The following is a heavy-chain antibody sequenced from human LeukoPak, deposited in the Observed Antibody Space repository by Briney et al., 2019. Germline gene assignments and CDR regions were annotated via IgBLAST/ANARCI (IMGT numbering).Heavy chain of an antibody. V-gene: IGHV4-61*02. D-gene: IGHD3-9*01. CDR3: ARQSAHYDIVTGFDY. CDR1: GGSISSGSYY. J-gene: IGHJ4*02. Sequence: PSQTLSLTCTVSGGSISSGSYYWSWLRPPAGQGLEWLGCIYTSGSTNYNPSLQSRITIAVDTTKNPFSLKLSSVAAVDTAVYYCARQSAHYDIVTGFDYWGQGTLVTVSS. CDR2: IYTSGST.